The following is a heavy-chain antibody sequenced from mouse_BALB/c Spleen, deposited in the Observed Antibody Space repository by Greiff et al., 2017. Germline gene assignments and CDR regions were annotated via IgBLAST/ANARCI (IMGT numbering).Heavy chain of an antibody. CDR1: GFTFSSYA. Sequence: EVKLMESGGGLVKPGGSLKLSCAASGFTFSSYAMSWVRQSPEKRLEWVAEISSGGSYTYYPDTVTGRLTISRDNAKNTLYLEMSSLRSEDTAMYYCARAYGYDGAMDYWGQGTSVTVSS. CDR2: ISSGGSYT. V-gene: IGHV5-9-4*01. D-gene: IGHD2-2*01. J-gene: IGHJ4*01. CDR3: ARAYGYDGAMDY.